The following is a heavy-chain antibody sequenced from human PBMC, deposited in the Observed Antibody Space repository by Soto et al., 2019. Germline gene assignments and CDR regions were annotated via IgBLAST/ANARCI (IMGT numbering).Heavy chain of an antibody. V-gene: IGHV1-18*04. CDR1: GYTFTSYG. D-gene: IGHD2-15*01. CDR2: INAGNGNT. J-gene: IGHJ3*02. CDR3: ARAALGCSGGSCYSTAFDI. Sequence: ASVKVSCKASGYTFTSYGISWVRQAPGQGLEWMGWINAGNGNTKYSQKFQGRVTITRDTSASTAYMELSSLRSEDTAVYYCARAALGCSGGSCYSTAFDIWGQGTMVTVSS.